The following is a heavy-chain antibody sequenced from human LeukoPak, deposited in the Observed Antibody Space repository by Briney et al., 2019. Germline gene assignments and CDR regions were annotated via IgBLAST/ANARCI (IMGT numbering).Heavy chain of an antibody. Sequence: PGGSLRLSCAASGLTVSSNLMSWVRQAPGKGLEWVSIIYSGGSTYYADSVKGRFTISRDNSKNTLNLQMNSLRAEDTAVYYCVKNYYDSSGYYYRGAFDIWGQGTMVTVSS. CDR2: IYSGGST. D-gene: IGHD3-22*01. V-gene: IGHV3-53*01. CDR1: GLTVSSNL. CDR3: VKNYYDSSGYYYRGAFDI. J-gene: IGHJ3*02.